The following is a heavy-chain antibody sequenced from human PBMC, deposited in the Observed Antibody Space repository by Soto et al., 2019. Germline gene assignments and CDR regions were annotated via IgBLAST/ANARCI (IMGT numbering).Heavy chain of an antibody. J-gene: IGHJ4*02. Sequence: SETLSLTCSVSGGSISSGDYYWSWVRQPPGKGLEWIGYIYYSGSAYYNPSLKTRLAMSVDTSNNHFSLKLSSVTVADTVVYYCARINIAGTFYYDNWGQGTPVTVSS. CDR1: GGSISSGDYY. CDR3: ARINIAGTFYYDN. D-gene: IGHD6-13*01. V-gene: IGHV4-30-4*01. CDR2: IYYSGSA.